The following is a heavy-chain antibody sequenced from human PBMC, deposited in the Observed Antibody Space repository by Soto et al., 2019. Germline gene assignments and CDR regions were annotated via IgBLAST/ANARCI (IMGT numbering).Heavy chain of an antibody. Sequence: ASVKVSCKASGYTFTSYQMHWVRQAPGQGLEWMGVINPSGARTNNAQKFQGRVTMTRDTSISTAYMELSSLRSEDTAVYYCARERTVAGNDYWGQGTLVTVSS. D-gene: IGHD6-19*01. CDR3: ARERTVAGNDY. V-gene: IGHV1-46*01. CDR2: INPSGART. CDR1: GYTFTSYQ. J-gene: IGHJ4*02.